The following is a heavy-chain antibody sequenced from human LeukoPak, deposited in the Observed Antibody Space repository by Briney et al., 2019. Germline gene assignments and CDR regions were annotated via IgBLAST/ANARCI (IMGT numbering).Heavy chain of an antibody. V-gene: IGHV4-38-2*02. CDR3: AREQGHDYGDFKTYAFDI. Sequence: PSETLSLTRTVSGYSIRSGYYWGWIRQPPGKGLEWIGSIYHSGSTYYNPSLKSRVTISVDTSKNQFSLKLSSVTAADTAVYYCAREQGHDYGDFKTYAFDIWGQGTMVTVSS. CDR2: IYHSGST. D-gene: IGHD4-17*01. CDR1: GYSIRSGYY. J-gene: IGHJ3*02.